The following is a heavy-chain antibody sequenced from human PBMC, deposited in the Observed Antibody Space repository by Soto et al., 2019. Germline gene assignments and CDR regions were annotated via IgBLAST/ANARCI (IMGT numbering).Heavy chain of an antibody. CDR1: GGSFSGYY. CDR2: INHSGST. D-gene: IGHD6-6*01. Sequence: LSLTCAVYGGSFSGYYWIWIRQPPGKGLEWIGEINHSGSTNYNPSLKSRVTISVDTSKNQFSLKLSSVTAADTAVYYCARGRSIAPRPVAVDYWGQGTLVTVSS. J-gene: IGHJ4*02. V-gene: IGHV4-34*01. CDR3: ARGRSIAPRPVAVDY.